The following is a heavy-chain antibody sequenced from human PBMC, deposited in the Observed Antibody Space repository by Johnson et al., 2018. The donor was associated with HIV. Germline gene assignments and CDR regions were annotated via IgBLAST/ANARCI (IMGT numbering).Heavy chain of an antibody. J-gene: IGHJ3*02. V-gene: IGHV3-7*02. CDR1: GFTFSSYW. CDR2: IKQDGSEK. D-gene: IGHD4-11*01. Sequence: VQLVESGGGLVQPGGSLRLSCAASGFTFSSYWMSWVRQAPGKGLEWVANIKQDGSEKYYVDSVKGRFTISRDNAKNSLYLQMNSLRDADTAVYYCARGLGWDTNLAFDIWGQGTMVTVSS. CDR3: ARGLGWDTNLAFDI.